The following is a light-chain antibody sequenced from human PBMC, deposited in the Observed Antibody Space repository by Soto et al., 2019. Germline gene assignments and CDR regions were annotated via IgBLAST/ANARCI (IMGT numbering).Light chain of an antibody. CDR1: PDISKY. J-gene: IGKJ4*01. V-gene: IGKV1-33*01. CDR3: QQYDNLPLT. Sequence: DIQITQSPSSLSASVGDRVTIPCQASPDISKYLNWYQQKPGKAPKLLIYDASNLETGVPSRFSGSGSGTDFTFTISSLRPEDIATYYCQQYDNLPLTFGGGTKVEIK. CDR2: DAS.